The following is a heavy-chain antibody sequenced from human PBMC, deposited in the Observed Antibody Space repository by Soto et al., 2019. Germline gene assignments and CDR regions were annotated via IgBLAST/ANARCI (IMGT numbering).Heavy chain of an antibody. J-gene: IGHJ4*02. CDR3: ARVRRLEEVCFYS. CDR1: GFTLNSYS. Sequence: PXGSLTLSCAASGFTLNSYSMNSVRQAPGEGLEWISYISSTGTTIYYADSVQGRFTVSRDNARNSLFLQMSGQRDDDPAVYYCARVRRLEEVCFYSWGQGFLVSVSS. V-gene: IGHV3-48*02. D-gene: IGHD1-1*01. CDR2: ISSTGTTI.